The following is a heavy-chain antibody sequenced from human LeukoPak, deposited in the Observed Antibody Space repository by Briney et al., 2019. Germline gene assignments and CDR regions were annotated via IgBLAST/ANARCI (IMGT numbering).Heavy chain of an antibody. CDR1: GYNFISHG. CDR3: AGVVVPAAMGYYYYMDV. CDR2: IRAYNGNT. D-gene: IGHD2-2*01. Sequence: ASVKVSCKASGYNFISHGISWVRQAPGQGLEWMGWIRAYNGNTDYAQKLQDRVTVTTDTSTSTAYMELRSLRSDDTAVYYCAGVVVPAAMGYYYYMDVWGKGTTVTVSS. V-gene: IGHV1-18*01. J-gene: IGHJ6*03.